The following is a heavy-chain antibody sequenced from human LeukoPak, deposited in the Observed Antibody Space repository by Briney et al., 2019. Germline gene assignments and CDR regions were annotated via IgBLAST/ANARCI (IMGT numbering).Heavy chain of an antibody. V-gene: IGHV4-34*01. Sequence: SETLSLTCAVYGGSFSGYYWSWIRQPPGKGLEWIGEINHSGSTNYNPSLKSRVTISVDTSKNQFSLKLSSVTAADTAVYYCARRLNCSGGSCYGYWGQGTLVTVSS. CDR1: GGSFSGYY. J-gene: IGHJ4*02. CDR2: INHSGST. D-gene: IGHD2-15*01. CDR3: ARRLNCSGGSCYGY.